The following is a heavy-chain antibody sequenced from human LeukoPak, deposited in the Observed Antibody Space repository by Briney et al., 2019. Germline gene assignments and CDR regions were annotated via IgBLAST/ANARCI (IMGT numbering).Heavy chain of an antibody. CDR3: ARDSGNYHYDMDV. CDR1: GYRFNSHH. CDR2: NFFHDGTT. Sequence: ASVTVSCTTSGYRFNSHHVHWVRQAPGQGLERMGINFFHDGTTSNTQKFPGRLTMTRDTSTSTVYMELSSLRSEDTAVYYCARDSGNYHYDMDVWGQGTTVIVSS. V-gene: IGHV1-46*02. D-gene: IGHD3-10*01. J-gene: IGHJ6*02.